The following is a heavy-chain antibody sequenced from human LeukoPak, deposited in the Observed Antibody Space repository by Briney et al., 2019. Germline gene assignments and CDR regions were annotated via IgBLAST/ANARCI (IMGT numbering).Heavy chain of an antibody. Sequence: PGGSLRLSCAASGFTFSSYAMHWVRQAPGKGLEWVAVISYDGSNKYYADSVKGRFTISRDNSKNTLYLQMNSLRAEDTAVYYCAREDGSGSYYSPYFDYWGQGTLVTVSS. CDR1: GFTFSSYA. D-gene: IGHD3-10*01. J-gene: IGHJ4*02. CDR2: ISYDGSNK. CDR3: AREDGSGSYYSPYFDY. V-gene: IGHV3-30-3*01.